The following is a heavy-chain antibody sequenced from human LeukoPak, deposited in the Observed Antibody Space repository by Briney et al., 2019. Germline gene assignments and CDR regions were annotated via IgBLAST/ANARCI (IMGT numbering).Heavy chain of an antibody. CDR1: GFTFSSYA. CDR2: ISYDGSNN. V-gene: IGHV3-30-3*01. Sequence: GGSLRLSCSASGFTFSSYAMHWVRQAPGKGLEWVAVISYDGSNNYYADSVKGRFTISRDNSKNTPYLQMNSLRAEDTAVYYCARVHSADYGDFSLDYWGQGTLVTVSS. D-gene: IGHD4-17*01. J-gene: IGHJ4*02. CDR3: ARVHSADYGDFSLDY.